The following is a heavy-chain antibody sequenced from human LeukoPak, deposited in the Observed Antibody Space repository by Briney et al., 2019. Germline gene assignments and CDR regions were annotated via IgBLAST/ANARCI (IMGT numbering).Heavy chain of an antibody. CDR3: ARHSKYYYDSSGSYVGYFQH. CDR1: GGSISVYY. Sequence: SEPLSLTCTVSGGSISVYYWSWIRQPPAKGLEWMGYIYYSGSTNYNPSLKSRVTISVDTSKNQFSLKLISVTAADTAVYYCARHSKYYYDSSGSYVGYFQHWGQGTLVTVSS. CDR2: IYYSGST. J-gene: IGHJ1*01. V-gene: IGHV4-59*08. D-gene: IGHD3-22*01.